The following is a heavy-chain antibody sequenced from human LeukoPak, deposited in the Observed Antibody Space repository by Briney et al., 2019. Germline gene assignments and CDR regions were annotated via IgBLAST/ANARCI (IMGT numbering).Heavy chain of an antibody. Sequence: PGGSLRLSCAASGSTFSDYSMSWVRQAPGKGLEWVSGISGRGDTTYYAPSVKGRFTMSRDNSKSTVYLEMNSLTAEDTAVYSCAKQGYSSSWYYLDFWGQGTLVTVSS. CDR1: GSTFSDYS. D-gene: IGHD6-13*01. V-gene: IGHV3-23*01. CDR3: AKQGYSSSWYYLDF. CDR2: ISGRGDTT. J-gene: IGHJ4*02.